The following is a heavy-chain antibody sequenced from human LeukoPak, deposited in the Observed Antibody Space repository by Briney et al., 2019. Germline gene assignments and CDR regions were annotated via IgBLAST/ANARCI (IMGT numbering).Heavy chain of an antibody. D-gene: IGHD3-22*01. CDR1: GFTFSSYA. V-gene: IGHV3-23*01. CDR2: ISGSGGST. Sequence: PGGSLRLSCAASGFTFSSYAMSWVRQAPGKGLEWVSAISGSGGSTYYADSVKGRFTISRDNSKNTLYLQMNSLRAEDTAVYYCAKAGGDSSGYYYRPNWFDPWGQGTLVTVSS. CDR3: AKAGGDSSGYYYRPNWFDP. J-gene: IGHJ5*02.